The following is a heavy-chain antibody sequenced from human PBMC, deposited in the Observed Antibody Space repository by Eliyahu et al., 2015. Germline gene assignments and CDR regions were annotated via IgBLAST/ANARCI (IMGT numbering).Heavy chain of an antibody. V-gene: IGHV3-33*01. Sequence: QVQLVESGGGVVQPGRSLRLSCAASGFXFSSYGMHWVRQAPGKGLEWVALIWYDGSNKYYADSVKGRFTISRDNSKNTLYLQMNSLRAEDTAVYFCARGGYYDSSGYHDALDIWGQGTMVTVSS. D-gene: IGHD3-22*01. CDR2: IWYDGSNK. CDR3: ARGGYYDSSGYHDALDI. J-gene: IGHJ3*02. CDR1: GFXFSSYG.